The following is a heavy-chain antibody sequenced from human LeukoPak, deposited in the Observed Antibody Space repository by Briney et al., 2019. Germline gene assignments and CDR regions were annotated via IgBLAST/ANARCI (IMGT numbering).Heavy chain of an antibody. CDR1: GGTFSSYA. D-gene: IGHD2-2*02. V-gene: IGHV1-69*01. Sequence: SVKVSCKASGGTFSSYAISWVRQAPGQGLEWMGGIILIFGTANYAQKFQGRVTITADESTSTAYMELSSLRSEDTAVYYCVSGPETKYCSSTSCYTSNMDVWGKGTTVTVSS. CDR3: VSGPETKYCSSTSCYTSNMDV. J-gene: IGHJ6*03. CDR2: IILIFGTA.